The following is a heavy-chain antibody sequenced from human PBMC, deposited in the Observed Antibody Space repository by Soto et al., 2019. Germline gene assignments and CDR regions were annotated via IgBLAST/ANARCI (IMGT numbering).Heavy chain of an antibody. J-gene: IGHJ6*02. Sequence: SETLSLTCTVSGGSISSYYWSWIRQPPGKGLEWIGYIYYSGSTNYNPSLKSRVTISVDTSKNQFSLKLSSVTAADTAVYYCARDRRYDFWSGYGPYYYYGMDVWGQVTTVTV. CDR1: GGSISSYY. V-gene: IGHV4-59*01. CDR2: IYYSGST. D-gene: IGHD3-3*01. CDR3: ARDRRYDFWSGYGPYYYYGMDV.